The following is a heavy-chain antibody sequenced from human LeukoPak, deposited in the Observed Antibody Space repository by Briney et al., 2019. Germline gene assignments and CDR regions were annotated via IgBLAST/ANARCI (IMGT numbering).Heavy chain of an antibody. D-gene: IGHD6-19*01. Sequence: PGGSLRLSCAASGFRFDDHGMSWVRQAPGKGLEWVSGINWNGGSTGYGDSVKGRFTISRDNAKNSLYLQMNSLRAEDTALYYCAGGDRNGWYFDYWGQGILATVSS. CDR3: AGGDRNGWYFDY. CDR1: GFRFDDHG. CDR2: INWNGGST. J-gene: IGHJ4*02. V-gene: IGHV3-20*04.